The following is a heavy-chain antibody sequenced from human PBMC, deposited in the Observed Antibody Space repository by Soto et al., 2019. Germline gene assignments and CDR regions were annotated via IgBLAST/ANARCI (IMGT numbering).Heavy chain of an antibody. CDR1: GFTFSSYA. V-gene: IGHV3-23*01. CDR2: ISGSAATT. Sequence: GGSLRLSCAASGFTFSSYALDWVRQAPGKGLEWVSAISGSAATTHFAASVKGRFTISRDNSKNTLYLQMNSLRPEDTAVYYCARDRSYYDSSGSYSPPYWGQGTLVTVSS. D-gene: IGHD3-22*01. J-gene: IGHJ4*02. CDR3: ARDRSYYDSSGSYSPPY.